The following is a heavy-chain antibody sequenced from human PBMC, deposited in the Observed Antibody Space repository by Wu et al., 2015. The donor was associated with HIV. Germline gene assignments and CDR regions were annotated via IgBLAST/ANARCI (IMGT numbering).Heavy chain of an antibody. V-gene: IGHV1-69*12. D-gene: IGHD6-19*01. Sequence: QVQLVQSGAEVKKPGSSVKVSCKASGGTFSSYAISWVRQAPGQGLEWMGGIIPIFGTANYAQKFQGRVTITADESTSTAYMELSSLRSEDTAVYYCARDLERRSSGWDDYYYYYMDVVGTKGPRSPSP. CDR1: GGTFSSYA. CDR3: ARDLERRSSGWDDYYYYYMDV. J-gene: IGHJ6*03. CDR2: IIPIFGTA.